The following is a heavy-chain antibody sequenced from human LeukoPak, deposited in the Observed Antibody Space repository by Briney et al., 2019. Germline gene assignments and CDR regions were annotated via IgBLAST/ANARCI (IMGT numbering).Heavy chain of an antibody. D-gene: IGHD4-17*01. J-gene: IGHJ5*02. Sequence: PRGSLRLSCAASGFTFSSYWMSWVRQAPGKGLEWVANIKQDGSEKYYVDSVKGRFTISRDNAKNSLYLQMNSLRAEDTAVYYCARGVVTVTTIWFDPWGQGTLVTVSS. CDR1: GFTFSSYW. CDR3: ARGVVTVTTIWFDP. CDR2: IKQDGSEK. V-gene: IGHV3-7*05.